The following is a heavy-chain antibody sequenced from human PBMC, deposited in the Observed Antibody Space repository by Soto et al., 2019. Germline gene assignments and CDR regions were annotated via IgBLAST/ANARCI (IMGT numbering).Heavy chain of an antibody. Sequence: GGSLRLSCAASGFNFSSYAMSWVRQAPGKGLGWVSAISGSGGSTYYADSVKGRFTISRDNSKNTLYLQMNSLRAEDTAVYYCAKSWPVSWIQLCEGPHRDYYYCMDVWGQGTTVTVSS. D-gene: IGHD5-18*01. CDR2: ISGSGGST. J-gene: IGHJ6*02. V-gene: IGHV3-23*01. CDR1: GFNFSSYA. CDR3: AKSWPVSWIQLCEGPHRDYYYCMDV.